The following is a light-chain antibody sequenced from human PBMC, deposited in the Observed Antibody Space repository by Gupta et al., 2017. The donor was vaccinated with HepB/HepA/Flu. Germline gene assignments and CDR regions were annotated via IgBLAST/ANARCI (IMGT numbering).Light chain of an antibody. CDR3: QQVDSYPLS. Sequence: DIQLTQSPSFLSASVGDRVTITCRASQGISSSLVWYQQKPGKAPKLLIYTASTLQSGVPSRFSGSGSGTEFTLTISSLEPEDFATYYCQQVDSYPLSFGGGTKVEIK. CDR1: QGISSS. V-gene: IGKV1-9*01. J-gene: IGKJ4*01. CDR2: TAS.